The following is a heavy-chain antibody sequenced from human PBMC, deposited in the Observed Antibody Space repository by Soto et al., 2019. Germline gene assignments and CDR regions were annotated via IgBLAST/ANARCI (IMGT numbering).Heavy chain of an antibody. J-gene: IGHJ6*02. V-gene: IGHV1-69*01. D-gene: IGHD4-17*01. Sequence: QVQLVQSGAEVKKPGSSVKVSCKAAGGTFSSYALSWVRQAPGQGLEWMGGIIPIVGTANYAQKFQCRVTITAEESTSTAYMERSSLRSEDTAAYDCARDSGGTTVAFGIDVWGQGTTVTVSS. CDR1: GGTFSSYA. CDR2: IIPIVGTA. CDR3: ARDSGGTTVAFGIDV.